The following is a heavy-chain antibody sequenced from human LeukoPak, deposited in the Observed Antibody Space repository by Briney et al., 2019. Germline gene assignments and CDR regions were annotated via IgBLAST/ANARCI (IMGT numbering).Heavy chain of an antibody. CDR3: ARDAYYYGSGSYWSWFDP. V-gene: IGHV4-59*02. J-gene: IGHJ5*02. D-gene: IGHD3-10*01. CDR2: IYYSGST. CDR1: GCSVSSYY. Sequence: SETLSLTCTVSGCSVSSYYWSWIRQPPGKGLEWIGYIYYSGSTNYNTSLKSRVTISVDTSKNQFSLKLSPVTAADTAVYYCARDAYYYGSGSYWSWFDPWGQGTLVTVSS.